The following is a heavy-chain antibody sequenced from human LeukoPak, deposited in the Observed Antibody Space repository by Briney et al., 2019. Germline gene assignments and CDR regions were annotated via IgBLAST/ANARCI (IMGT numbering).Heavy chain of an antibody. J-gene: IGHJ5*02. V-gene: IGHV4-34*01. CDR3: SALQFDP. Sequence: SETLSLTCAVYGGSFSGYYWSWIRQPPGKGLEWIGEINHSGSTNYNPSLKRRVTISVDTSKNQFSLKLSSMTAADTAVDYCSALQFDPWGQGTLVTVSS. CDR2: INHSGST. CDR1: GGSFSGYY.